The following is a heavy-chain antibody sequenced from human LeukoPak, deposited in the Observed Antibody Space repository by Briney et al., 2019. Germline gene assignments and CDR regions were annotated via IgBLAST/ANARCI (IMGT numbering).Heavy chain of an antibody. CDR3: ATVRGRATDRGCFDP. Sequence: ASETLSLTCTVSGDSISSYYWTWIRQPAGKGLDWGGRIYTSGTTNYNPSLKGRVTISVDKSKNKFSLKLTSVTAADTAVYYCATVRGRATDRGCFDPWGQGTLVTVSS. J-gene: IGHJ5*02. CDR2: IYTSGTT. V-gene: IGHV4-4*07. D-gene: IGHD1-14*01. CDR1: GDSISSYY.